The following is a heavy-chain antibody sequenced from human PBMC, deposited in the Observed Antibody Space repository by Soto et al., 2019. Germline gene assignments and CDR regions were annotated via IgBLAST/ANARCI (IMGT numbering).Heavy chain of an antibody. D-gene: IGHD5-12*01. CDR3: ARTGTPGYSGYDDFDFDY. Sequence: SVKVSCKASGGTFSSYAISWVRQAPGQGLEWMGGIIPIFGTANYAQKFQGRVTITADESTSTAYMELSSLRSEDTAVYYCARTGTPGYSGYDDFDFDYWGQGTLVTVSS. J-gene: IGHJ4*02. CDR2: IIPIFGTA. V-gene: IGHV1-69*13. CDR1: GGTFSSYA.